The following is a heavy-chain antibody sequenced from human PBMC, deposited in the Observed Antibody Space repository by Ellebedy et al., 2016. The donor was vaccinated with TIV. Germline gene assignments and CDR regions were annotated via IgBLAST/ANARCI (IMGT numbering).Heavy chain of an antibody. Sequence: GGSLRLXCAASGFTFTSSAMSWVRQAPGKGLEWVSGISGTAASTYYVDSVKGRFIISRDFSKNTLYLQMNSLRADDTARYYWVKDLGFTVTGSWDHWGQGTVVTVSS. CDR2: ISGTAAST. V-gene: IGHV3-23*01. D-gene: IGHD3-9*01. CDR1: GFTFTSSA. CDR3: VKDLGFTVTGSWDH. J-gene: IGHJ4*02.